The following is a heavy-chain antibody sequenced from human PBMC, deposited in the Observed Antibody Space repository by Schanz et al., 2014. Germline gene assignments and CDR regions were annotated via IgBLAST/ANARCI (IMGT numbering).Heavy chain of an antibody. CDR2: ISTSNGNT. D-gene: IGHD4-17*01. V-gene: IGHV1-18*01. Sequence: QVQLVQSGGEMKKPGASVKVSCKASGYTFTDYGVIWVRQAPGQGLEWMGWISTSNGNTNYAQKFQGRVTITADKSTTTAYMELNSLNSDDTAVYYCATLDYADSVSWGQGTLVTVSS. CDR3: ATLDYADSVS. CDR1: GYTFTDYG. J-gene: IGHJ5*02.